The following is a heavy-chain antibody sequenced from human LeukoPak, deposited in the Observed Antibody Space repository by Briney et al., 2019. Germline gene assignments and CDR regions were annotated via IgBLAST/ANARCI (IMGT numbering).Heavy chain of an antibody. J-gene: IGHJ3*02. CDR2: INPNSGGT. CDR3: ARVWRDDSSGYYSNAFDI. CDR1: GYTFTGYY. Sequence: ASVKVSCKASGYTFTGYYMHWVRQAPGQGLEWMGWINPNSGGTNYAQKFQGRVTMTRDTSISTAYMELSRLRSDDTAVYYCARVWRDDSSGYYSNAFDIWGQGTMVTVSS. V-gene: IGHV1-2*02. D-gene: IGHD3-22*01.